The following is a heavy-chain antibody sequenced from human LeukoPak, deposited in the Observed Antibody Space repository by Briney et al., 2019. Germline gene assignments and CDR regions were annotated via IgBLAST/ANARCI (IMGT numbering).Heavy chain of an antibody. CDR1: GFTFSNAW. Sequence: PGGSLRLSCAASGFTFSNAWMSWVRQAPGKGLEWVGRIKSKTDGGTTDYAAPVKGRFTISRDDSKNTLYLQMNSLRTEDTAVYYCTTDREVRNGMDVWGQGTTVTVSS. V-gene: IGHV3-15*01. J-gene: IGHJ6*02. CDR2: IKSKTDGGTT. CDR3: TTDREVRNGMDV.